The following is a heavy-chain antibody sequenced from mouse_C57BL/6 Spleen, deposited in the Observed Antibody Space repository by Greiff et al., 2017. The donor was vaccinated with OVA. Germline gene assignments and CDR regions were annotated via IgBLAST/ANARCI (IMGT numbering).Heavy chain of an antibody. D-gene: IGHD2-2*01. J-gene: IGHJ3*01. Sequence: EVQRVESGEGLVKPGGSLKLSCAASGFTFSSYAMSWVRQTPEKRLEWVAYISSGGEYIYYADTVKGRFTISRDNARNTLYLQMSSLKSEDTAMYYCTRELSPSTMVTTGAYWGQGTLVTVSA. CDR3: TRELSPSTMVTTGAY. V-gene: IGHV5-9-1*02. CDR2: ISSGGEYI. CDR1: GFTFSSYA.